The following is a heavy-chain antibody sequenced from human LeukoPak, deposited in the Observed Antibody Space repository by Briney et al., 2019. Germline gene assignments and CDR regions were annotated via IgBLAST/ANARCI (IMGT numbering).Heavy chain of an antibody. CDR2: IYSGGST. Sequence: GGSLRLSCAASGFTVSSNYMSWVRQAPGKGLEWVSVIYSGGSTYYADSVKGRFTISRDNSKNTLYLQMNSLRAEDTAVYYCAKGGGTDYDFWSGYHTYFDYWGQGTLVTVSS. CDR1: GFTVSSNY. V-gene: IGHV3-66*01. D-gene: IGHD3-3*01. J-gene: IGHJ4*02. CDR3: AKGGGTDYDFWSGYHTYFDY.